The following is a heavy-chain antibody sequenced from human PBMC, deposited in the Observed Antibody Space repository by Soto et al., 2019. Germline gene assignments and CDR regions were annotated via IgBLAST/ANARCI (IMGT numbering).Heavy chain of an antibody. CDR3: ARLGVRGYYGSGQFDY. Sequence: QLQLQESGPGLVKPSETLSLTCTVSGGSISSSSYYWGWIRQPPGKGLEWIGSIYYSGSTYYNPSLKSGVTISVDTSKNQFSLKLSSVTAADTAVYYCARLGVRGYYGSGQFDYWGQGTLVTVSS. J-gene: IGHJ4*02. CDR2: IYYSGST. D-gene: IGHD3-10*01. V-gene: IGHV4-39*01. CDR1: GGSISSSSYY.